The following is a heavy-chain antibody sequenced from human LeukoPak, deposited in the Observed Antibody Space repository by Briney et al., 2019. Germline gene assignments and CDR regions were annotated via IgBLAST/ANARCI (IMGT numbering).Heavy chain of an antibody. V-gene: IGHV1-8*03. CDR2: MNPNSGNT. CDR1: GYTFTSYD. Sequence: ASVKVSCKASGYTFTSYDINWVRQATGQGLEWMGWMNPNSGNTGYAQKFQGRVTITRNTSISTAYMELSSLRSEDTAVYYCARGDITIFGVGYEEDWFDPWGQGTLVTVSS. CDR3: ARGDITIFGVGYEEDWFDP. D-gene: IGHD3-3*01. J-gene: IGHJ5*02.